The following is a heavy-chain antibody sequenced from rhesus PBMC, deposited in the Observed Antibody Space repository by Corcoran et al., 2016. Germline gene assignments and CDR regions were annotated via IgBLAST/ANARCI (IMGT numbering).Heavy chain of an antibody. D-gene: IGHD5-30*01. J-gene: IGHJ4*01. V-gene: IGHV4-122*02. CDR1: GGSINIRYYH. Sequence: QVQLQESGPGLVKPSETLSLTCPGSGGSINIRYYHWSWIRQAPGKGLEWIGYISYSGSTSYNPSLKSRVTISRDTSKNQFSLKLSSVTAADTAVYYCARDRGYSAIWGQGVLVTVSS. CDR2: ISYSGST. CDR3: ARDRGYSAI.